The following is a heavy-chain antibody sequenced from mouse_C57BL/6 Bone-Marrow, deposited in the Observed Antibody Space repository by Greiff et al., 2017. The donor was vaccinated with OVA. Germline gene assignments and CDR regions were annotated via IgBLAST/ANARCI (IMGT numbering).Heavy chain of an antibody. CDR3: ARSFYYYGSSLAWFAY. Sequence: VQLQQSGPELVKPGASVKMSCKASGYTFTDYNMHWVKQSHGKSLEWIGYINPNNGGTSYNQKFKGKATLTVNKSSSTAYMELRSLTSEDSAVYYCARSFYYYGSSLAWFAYWGQGTLVTVSA. D-gene: IGHD1-1*01. V-gene: IGHV1-22*01. CDR1: GYTFTDYN. CDR2: INPNNGGT. J-gene: IGHJ3*01.